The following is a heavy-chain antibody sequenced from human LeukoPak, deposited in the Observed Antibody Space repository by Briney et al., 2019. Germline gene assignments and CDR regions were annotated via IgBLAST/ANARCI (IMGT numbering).Heavy chain of an antibody. J-gene: IGHJ4*02. Sequence: ASVKVSCKASGYTFTGYYMHWVRQAPGQGLEWMGRINPNSGGTNYAQKFQGRVTMTRDTSISTAYMEPSRLRSDDTAVYYCARGATSRIAARPGYWGQGTLVTVSS. CDR1: GYTFTGYY. CDR2: INPNSGGT. CDR3: ARGATSRIAARPGY. D-gene: IGHD6-6*01. V-gene: IGHV1-2*06.